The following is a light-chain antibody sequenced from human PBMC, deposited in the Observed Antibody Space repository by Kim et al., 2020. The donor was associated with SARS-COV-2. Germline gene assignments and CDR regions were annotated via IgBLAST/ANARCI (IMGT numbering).Light chain of an antibody. J-gene: IGKJ1*01. Sequence: VSPGERATLSCRASQSVSSNIAWYQQKPGQAPRLLIYGASTRATGIPARFSGSGSGTEFTLTISSLQSEDFAVYYCQQYNNWPPWTFGQGTKVDI. CDR3: QQYNNWPPWT. CDR1: QSVSSN. V-gene: IGKV3-15*01. CDR2: GAS.